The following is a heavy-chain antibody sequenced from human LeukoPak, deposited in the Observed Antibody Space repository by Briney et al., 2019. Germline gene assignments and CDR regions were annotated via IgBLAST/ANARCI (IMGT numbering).Heavy chain of an antibody. Sequence: SRTLSLTCTVSGGSISSSSYYWGWIRQPPGKGLEWIGSIYYSGSTYYNPSLKSRVTISVDTSKNQFSLNLSSVTAADTAVYCCARQTYYSSGYFDYWGLGTLVTVSS. CDR1: GGSISSSSYY. V-gene: IGHV4-39*01. CDR2: IYYSGST. J-gene: IGHJ4*02. D-gene: IGHD3-22*01. CDR3: ARQTYYSSGYFDY.